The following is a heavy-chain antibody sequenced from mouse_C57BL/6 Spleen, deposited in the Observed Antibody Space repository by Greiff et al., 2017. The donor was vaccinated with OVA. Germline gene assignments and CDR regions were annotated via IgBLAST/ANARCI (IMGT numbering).Heavy chain of an antibody. CDR1: GYAFSSSW. J-gene: IGHJ1*03. D-gene: IGHD1-1*01. V-gene: IGHV1-82*01. Sequence: LVESGPELVKPGASVKISCKASGYAFSSSWMNWVKQRPGKGLEWIGRIYPGDGDTNYNGKFKGKATLTADKSSSTAYMQLSSLTSEDSAVYFWARDRYGSSYPYWYFDVWGTGTTVTVSS. CDR3: ARDRYGSSYPYWYFDV. CDR2: IYPGDGDT.